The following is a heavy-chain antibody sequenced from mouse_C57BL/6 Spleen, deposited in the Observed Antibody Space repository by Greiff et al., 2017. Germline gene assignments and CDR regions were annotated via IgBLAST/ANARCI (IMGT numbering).Heavy chain of an antibody. Sequence: VQLQESGAELARPGASVKLSCKASGYTFTSYGISWVKQRTGQGLEWIGEIYPRSGNTYYNEKFKGKATLTADKSSSTAYMELRSLTSEDSAVYFCARFGNGAMDYWGQGTSVTVSS. D-gene: IGHD2-1*01. J-gene: IGHJ4*01. CDR2: IYPRSGNT. CDR1: GYTFTSYG. V-gene: IGHV1-81*01. CDR3: ARFGNGAMDY.